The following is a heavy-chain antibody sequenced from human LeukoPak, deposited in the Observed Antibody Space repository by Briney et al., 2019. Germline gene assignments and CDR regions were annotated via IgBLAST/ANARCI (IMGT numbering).Heavy chain of an antibody. J-gene: IGHJ4*02. V-gene: IGHV1-8*01. CDR2: MNPNSGNT. Sequence: RASVTVSCKASGYTSTNYDINWVRQATGQGLEWMGWMNPNSGNTGYAHKFQGRVTMTRNTSISTAYMELSSLRSEDTAVYYCASGGQANSWGQGTLVTVSS. CDR1: GYTSTNYD. CDR3: ASGGQANS. D-gene: IGHD2/OR15-2a*01.